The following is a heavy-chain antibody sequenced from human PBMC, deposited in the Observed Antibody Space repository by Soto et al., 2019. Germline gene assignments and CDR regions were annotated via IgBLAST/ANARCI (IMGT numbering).Heavy chain of an antibody. J-gene: IGHJ5*02. CDR3: ARLFCSTTTCDSWFDP. Sequence: PGESLKISCTCFGYTFTTFWISWVRQMPGKGLEWMGRIDPRDSYVNYSPSFQGHVTISLDKSISTAYLQWGSLKASDTAMYYCARLFCSTTTCDSWFDPWGQGTLVTVSS. D-gene: IGHD2-2*01. CDR2: IDPRDSYV. CDR1: GYTFTTFW. V-gene: IGHV5-10-1*01.